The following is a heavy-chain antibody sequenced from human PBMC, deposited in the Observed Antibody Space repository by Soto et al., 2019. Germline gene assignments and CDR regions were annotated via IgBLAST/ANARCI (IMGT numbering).Heavy chain of an antibody. D-gene: IGHD3-9*01. CDR1: GFTFSSYA. Sequence: GGSLSLSCAASGFTFSSYAMSWVRQAPGKGLEWVSAISGSGGSTYYADSVKGRFTISRDNSKITLYLQMNSLRADDTAVYYCAKVRPVYDILTGYYIFDYWGQGTLVTVSS. V-gene: IGHV3-23*01. CDR3: AKVRPVYDILTGYYIFDY. J-gene: IGHJ4*02. CDR2: ISGSGGST.